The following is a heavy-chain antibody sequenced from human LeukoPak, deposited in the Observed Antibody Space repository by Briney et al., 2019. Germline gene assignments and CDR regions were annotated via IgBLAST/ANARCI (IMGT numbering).Heavy chain of an antibody. CDR1: GYSFTTYW. D-gene: IGHD6-19*01. Sequence: GESLKISCKGSGYSFTTYWIGWLRRMPGKGLEWMGIIYPGDSDTRYSPSFQGQVTISADKSISTVYLQWSSLRASDTAMYYCARLLQGGSGWYFDYWGQGTLVTVSS. CDR3: ARLLQGGSGWYFDY. J-gene: IGHJ4*02. V-gene: IGHV5-51*01. CDR2: IYPGDSDT.